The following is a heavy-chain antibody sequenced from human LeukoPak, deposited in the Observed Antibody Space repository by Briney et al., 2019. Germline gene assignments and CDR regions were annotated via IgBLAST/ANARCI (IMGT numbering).Heavy chain of an antibody. CDR3: ARDLSDSYGMDV. V-gene: IGHV3-21*01. J-gene: IGHJ6*02. D-gene: IGHD6-25*01. CDR2: ISSSSYI. Sequence: GESLKISCAASGFTFSSYSMNWVRQAPGKGLEWVSSISSSSYIYYADSVKGRFTISRDNAKNSLYLQMNSLRAEDTAVYYCARDLSDSYGMDVWGQGTTVTVSS. CDR1: GFTFSSYS.